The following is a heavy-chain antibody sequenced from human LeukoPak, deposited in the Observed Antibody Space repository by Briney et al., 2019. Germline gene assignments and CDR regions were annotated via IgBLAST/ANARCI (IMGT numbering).Heavy chain of an antibody. V-gene: IGHV3-7*03. J-gene: IGHJ4*02. D-gene: IGHD6-13*01. CDR1: GLTFSGYW. Sequence: PGGSLRLSCAASGLTFSGYWMSWVRQAPGKGLEWVAHIKQDGSEDYYVDSVKGRFTISRDNAKNTLYLQMNSLRAEDTALYYCAKDLPGPSSSNWHPFDYWGQGTLVTVSS. CDR3: AKDLPGPSSSNWHPFDY. CDR2: IKQDGSED.